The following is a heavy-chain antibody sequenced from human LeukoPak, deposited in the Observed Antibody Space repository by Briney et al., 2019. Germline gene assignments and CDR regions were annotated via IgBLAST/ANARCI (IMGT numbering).Heavy chain of an antibody. V-gene: IGHV3-48*04. J-gene: IGHJ4*02. D-gene: IGHD3-16*02. CDR2: IGSSNTI. Sequence: GGSLRLYCAASGFTFSSYWMSWVRQAPGKGLEWLSYIGSSNTIYSADSVKGRFTISRDNAKNSLYLQMNSLRAEDTAVYYCARGSFLITFGGLIVWGQGTLVTVSS. CDR3: ARGSFLITFGGLIV. CDR1: GFTFSSYW.